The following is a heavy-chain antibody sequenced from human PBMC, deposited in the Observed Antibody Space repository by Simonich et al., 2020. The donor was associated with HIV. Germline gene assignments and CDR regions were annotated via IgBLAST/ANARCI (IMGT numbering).Heavy chain of an antibody. Sequence: EVQLLESGGGLVQPGGSLRLSCEASGFTFSSYAMSWVRQAPGKGLAWVSAISGSGATTYYADSVKGRFTISRDNSKNTLYLQRNSLRAEDTAVYYCAKVSTNYYDSSAYCFDYWGQGTLVTVSS. J-gene: IGHJ4*02. V-gene: IGHV3-23*01. D-gene: IGHD3-22*01. CDR3: AKVSTNYYDSSAYCFDY. CDR2: ISGSGATT. CDR1: GFTFSSYA.